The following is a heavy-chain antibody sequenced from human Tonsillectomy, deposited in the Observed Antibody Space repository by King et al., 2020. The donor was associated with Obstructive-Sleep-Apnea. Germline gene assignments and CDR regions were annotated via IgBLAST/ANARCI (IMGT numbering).Heavy chain of an antibody. CDR2: MSYDGNNK. J-gene: IGHJ4*02. V-gene: IGHV3-30*03. D-gene: IGHD2-2*01. Sequence: HVQLVESGGGVVQPGRSLRLSCAASGFTFSSYGMHWVRQAPGKGLEWVALMSYDGNNKFYADSGKGRFTISRDTAKNTLYLQMSSLRAEDTAVYYCASASMRAPAFDYCGQGTLVTVSS. CDR3: ASASMRAPAFDY. CDR1: GFTFSSYG.